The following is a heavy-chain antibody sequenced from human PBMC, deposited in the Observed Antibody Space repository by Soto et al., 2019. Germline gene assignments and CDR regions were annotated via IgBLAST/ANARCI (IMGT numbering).Heavy chain of an antibody. D-gene: IGHD2-8*01. CDR2: INSDGSST. J-gene: IGHJ4*02. CDR3: ATRPGYCTNGVCYSSSDFDY. V-gene: IGHV3-74*01. CDR1: GFTFSSYW. Sequence: GGSLKLSCAASGFTFSSYWMHWVRQAPGKGLVWVSRINSDGSSTSYADSVKGRFTISRDNAKNTLYLQMNSLRAEDTAVYYCATRPGYCTNGVCYSSSDFDYWGQGTLVTVSS.